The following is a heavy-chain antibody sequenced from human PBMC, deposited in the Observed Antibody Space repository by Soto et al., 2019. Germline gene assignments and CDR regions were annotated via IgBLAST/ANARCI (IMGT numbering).Heavy chain of an antibody. CDR3: ARMKVDSYQFYYAMDV. D-gene: IGHD3-9*01. J-gene: IGHJ6*02. CDR2: IFSDNER. V-gene: IGHV2-26*01. CDR1: GFSLTTGKMG. Sequence: QVTLKESGPALVKPTETLTLTCTVSGFSLTTGKMGVSWIRQPPGKALEWLAHIFSDNERSYSTSLQGRLTISKDTSGSQVVLSMTNVDPVDTATYYCARMKVDSYQFYYAMDVRGQGTTVTVSS.